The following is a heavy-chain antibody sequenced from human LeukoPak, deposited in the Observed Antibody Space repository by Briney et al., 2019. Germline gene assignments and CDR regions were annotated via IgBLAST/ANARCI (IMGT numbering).Heavy chain of an antibody. Sequence: ASVKVSCKASGYTFTDYYIHWVRQAPGQGLEWMGWINPKSGGRNYAQKFQGSVTMTGDTSISTAYMELRRLRSDDTAVYYRARPTLYTGRGGYFDYWGPGTLVTVSS. V-gene: IGHV1-2*04. J-gene: IGHJ4*02. CDR1: GYTFTDYY. CDR2: INPKSGGR. CDR3: ARPTLYTGRGGYFDY. D-gene: IGHD1-26*01.